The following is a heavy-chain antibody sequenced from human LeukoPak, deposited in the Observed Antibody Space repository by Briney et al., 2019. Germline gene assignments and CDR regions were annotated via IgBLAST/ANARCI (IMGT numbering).Heavy chain of an antibody. CDR2: VSESGVRT. Sequence: PGGSLRLSCAASGFTFNTYAMTWVRQTPGRGLEWVSRVSESGVRTDYAASVKGRFTVSRDNSKNSLFLQMNSLRAEDTAVYYCARGELVPNYWGQGTLVTVSS. CDR3: ARGELVPNY. CDR1: GFTFNTYA. D-gene: IGHD6-6*01. J-gene: IGHJ4*02. V-gene: IGHV3-23*01.